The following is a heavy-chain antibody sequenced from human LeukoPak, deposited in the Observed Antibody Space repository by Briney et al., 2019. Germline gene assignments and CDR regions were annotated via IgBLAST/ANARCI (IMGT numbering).Heavy chain of an antibody. CDR3: ARVSSSWQTIDY. D-gene: IGHD6-13*01. V-gene: IGHV4-31*11. CDR1: GGSISSGGYS. CDR2: IYYSGST. J-gene: IGHJ4*02. Sequence: PSQTLSLTCAVSGGSISSGGYSWSWIRQPPGKGLEWIGYIYYSGSTYYNPSLKSRVTISVDTSKNQFSLKLSSVTAADTAVYYCARVSSSWQTIDYWGQGTLVTVSS.